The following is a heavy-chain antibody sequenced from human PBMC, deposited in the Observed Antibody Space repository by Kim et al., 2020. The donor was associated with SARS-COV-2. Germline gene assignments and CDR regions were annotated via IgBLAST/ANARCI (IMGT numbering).Heavy chain of an antibody. Sequence: GGSLRLSCAASGFTFSSYAMHWVRQAPGKGLEWVAVISYDGSNKYYADSVKGRFTISRDNSKNTLYLQMNSLRAEDTAVYYCARDGSNSYYYDSSGYYPNYWGQGTLVTVSS. D-gene: IGHD3-22*01. V-gene: IGHV3-30*04. J-gene: IGHJ4*02. CDR1: GFTFSSYA. CDR2: ISYDGSNK. CDR3: ARDGSNSYYYDSSGYYPNY.